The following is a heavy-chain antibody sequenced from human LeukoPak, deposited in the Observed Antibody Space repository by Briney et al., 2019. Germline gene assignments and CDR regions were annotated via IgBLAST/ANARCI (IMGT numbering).Heavy chain of an antibody. V-gene: IGHV3-23*01. CDR3: AKGSGSSSWYYREVFDY. Sequence: GGSLRLSCAASGFTFSSYAMSWVRQAPGRGLEWVSGISDGGGSTYYADSVKGPFTISRDNSKNTVYLQMNSLRAEDTALYYCAKGSGSSSWYYREVFDYWGQGTLVTVSS. J-gene: IGHJ4*02. D-gene: IGHD6-13*01. CDR2: ISDGGGST. CDR1: GFTFSSYA.